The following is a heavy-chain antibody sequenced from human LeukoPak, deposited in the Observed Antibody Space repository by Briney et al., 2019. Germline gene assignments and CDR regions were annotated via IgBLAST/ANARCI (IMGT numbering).Heavy chain of an antibody. Sequence: GGSLRLSCAASGFTVSSNYMSWVRQAPGKGLEWVSVIYSGGGTYYADSVKGRFTISRDNSKNTLYLQMNSLRAEDTAVYYCARRSSGSRRDYWGQGTLVTVSS. CDR1: GFTVSSNY. V-gene: IGHV3-66*02. CDR2: IYSGGGT. CDR3: ARRSSGSRRDY. D-gene: IGHD3-10*01. J-gene: IGHJ4*02.